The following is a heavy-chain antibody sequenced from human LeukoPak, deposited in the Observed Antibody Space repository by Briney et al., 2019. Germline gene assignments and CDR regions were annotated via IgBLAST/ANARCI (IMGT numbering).Heavy chain of an antibody. V-gene: IGHV3-30*02. Sequence: GGSLRLSCAASVFTFSSYGMYWVRQAPGKGLEWVAFIRSDGNMKYYADSVKGRVTISRDNSKNTLYLQMHSLRTEDTAVYYCAKDLNYGELVDSWGKGTLVTVSS. J-gene: IGHJ4*02. CDR2: IRSDGNMK. D-gene: IGHD4-17*01. CDR1: VFTFSSYG. CDR3: AKDLNYGELVDS.